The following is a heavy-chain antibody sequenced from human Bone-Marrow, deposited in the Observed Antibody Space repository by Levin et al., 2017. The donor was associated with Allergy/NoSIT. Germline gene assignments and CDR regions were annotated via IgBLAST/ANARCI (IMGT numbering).Heavy chain of an antibody. V-gene: IGHV3-74*01. Sequence: GESLKISCAASGFIFSNYWMHWVRQAPGKGLVWVSRINTDGGTTSYADSVKGRFTISRDNAKNTLFLQMNSLRAEDTAVYYCAREDLDCSGGSCYSFDYWGQGTLVTVSS. J-gene: IGHJ4*02. D-gene: IGHD2-15*01. CDR2: INTDGGTT. CDR1: GFIFSNYW. CDR3: AREDLDCSGGSCYSFDY.